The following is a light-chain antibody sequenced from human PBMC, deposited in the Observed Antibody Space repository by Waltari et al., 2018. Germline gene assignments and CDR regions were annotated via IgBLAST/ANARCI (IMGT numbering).Light chain of an antibody. Sequence: VILTQSPATLSLSPGERATLPCRASQSVSSYFAWYQQKPGQAPRPLHFGASSRATGIPDSFSGSGSGTEFTLTISSLEPEDFAVYYCQQDSSSPLTFGGGTKVEIK. CDR3: QQDSSSPLT. J-gene: IGKJ4*01. CDR2: GAS. CDR1: QSVSSY. V-gene: IGKV3-20*01.